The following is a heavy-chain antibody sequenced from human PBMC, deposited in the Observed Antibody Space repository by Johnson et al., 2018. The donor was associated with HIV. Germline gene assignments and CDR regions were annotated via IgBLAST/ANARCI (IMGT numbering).Heavy chain of an antibody. CDR1: GFTFSDYY. J-gene: IGHJ3*02. D-gene: IGHD5-24*01. Sequence: QVQLVESGGGLVKPGGSLRLSCAASGFTFSDYYMSWIRQAPGKGLEWLSYISSSGTAKYYADSVKGRFTISRDNAKNLLYLQMNSLRAEDTAVYYCAREMAWEDAFDIWGQGTMVTVSS. V-gene: IGHV3-11*04. CDR2: ISSSGTAK. CDR3: AREMAWEDAFDI.